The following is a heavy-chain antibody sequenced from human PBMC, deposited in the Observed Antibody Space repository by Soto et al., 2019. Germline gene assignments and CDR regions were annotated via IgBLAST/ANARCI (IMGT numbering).Heavy chain of an antibody. D-gene: IGHD2-2*01. CDR2: ISLYSDGT. V-gene: IGHV1-18*01. Sequence: QVQLVQSGGEVKRPGASVKVSCKTSGYTFSNYGITWVRQAPGQPLEWLGWISLYSDGTNYAQKFQGRVSMTTDTSTTTAYMELRSLRSDDTAVYYCARVVRGAEAWFGPWGQGTLATVSS. J-gene: IGHJ5*02. CDR3: ARVVRGAEAWFGP. CDR1: GYTFSNYG.